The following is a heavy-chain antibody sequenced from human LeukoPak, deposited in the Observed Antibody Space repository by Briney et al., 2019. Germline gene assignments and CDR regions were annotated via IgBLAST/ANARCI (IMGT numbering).Heavy chain of an antibody. CDR3: ARERGYDPGIDY. V-gene: IGHV3-48*03. CDR1: GFTFSSYE. Sequence: GGSLRLSCAASGFTFSSYEMNWVRQAPGKGLEWVSYISSSGSTIYYADSVKGRFTISRDNAKNSLYLQMNSLRAEDTAVYYWARERGYDPGIDYRGQGNLVTVSS. J-gene: IGHJ4*02. CDR2: ISSSGSTI. D-gene: IGHD5-12*01.